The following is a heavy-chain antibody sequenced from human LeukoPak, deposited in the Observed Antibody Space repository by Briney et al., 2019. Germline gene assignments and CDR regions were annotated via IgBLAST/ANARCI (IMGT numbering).Heavy chain of an antibody. CDR3: ARLSALSGYSGYGSDY. V-gene: IGHV5-51*01. Sequence: GESLKISCEGSGYSFTNYWIGWVRQMPGKGLEWMGIIYPGDSDTRYSPSFQGQVTISADKSISTAYLQWSSLKASDTAMYYCARLSALSGYSGYGSDYWGQGTLDTVSS. CDR2: IYPGDSDT. D-gene: IGHD5-12*01. J-gene: IGHJ4*02. CDR1: GYSFTNYW.